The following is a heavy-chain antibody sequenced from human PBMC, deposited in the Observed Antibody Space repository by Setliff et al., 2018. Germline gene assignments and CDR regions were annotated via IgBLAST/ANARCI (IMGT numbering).Heavy chain of an antibody. Sequence: ASVKVSCKASGYTFTTYAMTWMRQAPGQGLEWMGWISAYAQKFQGRVTMTTDTPTSTAYMELRSLTSDDTAVYYCARGPLDFVVVPAAAKFDYWGQGTLVTVSS. CDR1: GYTFTTYA. CDR2: ISA. J-gene: IGHJ4*02. D-gene: IGHD2-2*01. V-gene: IGHV1-18*01. CDR3: ARGPLDFVVVPAAAKFDY.